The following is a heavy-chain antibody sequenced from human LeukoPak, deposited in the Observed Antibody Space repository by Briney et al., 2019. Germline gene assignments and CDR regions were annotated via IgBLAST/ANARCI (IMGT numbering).Heavy chain of an antibody. CDR2: ISGSGGST. J-gene: IGHJ4*02. D-gene: IGHD4-17*01. V-gene: IGHV3-23*01. CDR3: AKDRSTVTTYSVY. Sequence: GASLRLSCAASGFTFSSYAMSWVRQAPGKGLEWVSGISGSGGSTYYADSVKGRFTISRDNSKNTLYLQTNSLRAEDTAVYYCAKDRSTVTTYSVYWGQGTLVTVSS. CDR1: GFTFSSYA.